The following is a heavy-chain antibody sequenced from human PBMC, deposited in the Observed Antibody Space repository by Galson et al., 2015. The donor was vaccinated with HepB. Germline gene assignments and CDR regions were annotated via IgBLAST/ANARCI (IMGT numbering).Heavy chain of an antibody. CDR2: IWYDGSNK. V-gene: IGHV3-33*08. Sequence: SLRLSCAASGFTFSTYTMNWVRQAPGKGLEWVAVIWYDGSNKYYADSVKGRFTISRDNSKNTLYLQMNSLRAEDTAVYYCARGVGQWLNDAFDIWGQGTMVTVSS. CDR1: GFTFSTYT. D-gene: IGHD6-19*01. CDR3: ARGVGQWLNDAFDI. J-gene: IGHJ3*02.